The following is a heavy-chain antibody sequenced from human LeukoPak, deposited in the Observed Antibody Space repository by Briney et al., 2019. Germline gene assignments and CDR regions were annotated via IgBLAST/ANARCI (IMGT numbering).Heavy chain of an antibody. CDR2: IYYSGST. D-gene: IGHD6-19*01. CDR3: ARGDAGYSSGWYLDY. J-gene: IGHJ4*02. CDR1: GGSISSYY. V-gene: IGHV4-59*01. Sequence: PSETLSLTCTVSGGSISSYYWSWIRQPPGKGLEWIGYIYYSGSTNYNPSLKSRVTISVDTSKNQFSLKLSSVTAADTAVYYCARGDAGYSSGWYLDYWGQGTLVTVSS.